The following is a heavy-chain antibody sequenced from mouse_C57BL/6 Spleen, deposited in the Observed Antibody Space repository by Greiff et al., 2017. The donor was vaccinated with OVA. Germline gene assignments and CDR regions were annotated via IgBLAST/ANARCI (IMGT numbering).Heavy chain of an antibody. V-gene: IGHV1-64*01. Sequence: QVQLQQPGAELVKPGASVKLSCKASGYTFTSYWMHWVKQRPGQGLEWIGMIHPNSGSTNYNQKFKSKATLTVDKSSSTAYMQLSSLTSEDSAVYYGAKPYYDNDAGGFDYWGQGTLVTVSA. D-gene: IGHD2-4*01. CDR3: AKPYYDNDAGGFDY. CDR1: GYTFTSYW. J-gene: IGHJ3*01. CDR2: IHPNSGST.